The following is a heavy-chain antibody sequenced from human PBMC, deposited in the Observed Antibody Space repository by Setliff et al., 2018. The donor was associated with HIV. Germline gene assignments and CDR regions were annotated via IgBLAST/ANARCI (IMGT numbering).Heavy chain of an antibody. J-gene: IGHJ4*02. CDR2: ISGNGSTT. D-gene: IGHD3-3*01. V-gene: IGHV3-48*03. Sequence: GGSLRLSCAASGFTFSSFEMNWVRQAPGKGLEWISYISGNGSTTYYADSVKGRFTISRDNAKDSLYLQMSSLRAEDTAVYYCARDVSWRVRTYIDYWGQGALVTVSS. CDR3: ARDVSWRVRTYIDY. CDR1: GFTFSSFE.